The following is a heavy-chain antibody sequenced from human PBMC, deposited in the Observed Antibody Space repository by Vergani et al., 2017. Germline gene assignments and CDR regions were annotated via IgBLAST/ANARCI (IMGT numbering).Heavy chain of an antibody. J-gene: IGHJ6*02. D-gene: IGHD2-21*01. CDR1: GFSFRNAW. V-gene: IGHV3-15*07. CDR2: IKSTFDRGTT. Sequence: EVQLVESGGGIVKPGGSLRLSCVASGFSFRNAWMHWVRRTPGRGLEWVGRIKSTFDRGTTDYAAAVKGRFTISRDDSKNTRFLQMNGLKTEDIGVYYCTTDPRYCGDGSCYWLRDHHYYGMDVWGQGTTVTVSS. CDR3: TTDPRYCGDGSCYWLRDHHYYGMDV.